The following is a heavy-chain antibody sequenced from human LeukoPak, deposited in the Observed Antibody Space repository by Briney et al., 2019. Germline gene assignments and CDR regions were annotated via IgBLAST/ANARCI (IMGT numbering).Heavy chain of an antibody. D-gene: IGHD3-3*01. CDR3: ARVTTIFGVVIIPRWFDP. CDR1: GGSISSGGYY. CDR2: IYHSGST. Sequence: SETLSLTCTVSGGSISSGGYYWSWIRQPPGKGLEWIGYIYHSGSTYYNPSLKSRVTISVDRSKNQFSLKLSSVTAADTAVYYCARVTTIFGVVIIPRWFDPWGQGTLVTVSS. V-gene: IGHV4-30-2*01. J-gene: IGHJ5*02.